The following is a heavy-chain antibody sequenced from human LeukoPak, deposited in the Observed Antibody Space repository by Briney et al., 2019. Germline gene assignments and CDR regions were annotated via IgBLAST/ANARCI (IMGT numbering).Heavy chain of an antibody. Sequence: PGGSLRLSCAASGFTFSSYEMNWVRQAPGKGLEWVSYISSSGTTIYYADSVKGRVTISRDNAKNSLYLQMNSLRAEDTAVYYCAREFYDILTGSPSNYYYYYMDVWGKGTAVTIS. CDR3: AREFYDILTGSPSNYYYYYMDV. J-gene: IGHJ6*03. V-gene: IGHV3-48*03. CDR1: GFTFSSYE. D-gene: IGHD3-9*01. CDR2: ISSSGTTI.